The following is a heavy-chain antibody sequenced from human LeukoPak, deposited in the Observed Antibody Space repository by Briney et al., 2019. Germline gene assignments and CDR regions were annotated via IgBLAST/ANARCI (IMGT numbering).Heavy chain of an antibody. J-gene: IGHJ4*02. Sequence: ASVKVSCKASGYTFTSYGISWVRQAPGQGLEWMGWVSAYNGDTNYAQKFQGRVTMTRDTSTSTVYMELSSLRSEDTAVYYCARDSSGYGSGSYYTDSLSFDYWGQGTLVTVSS. CDR2: VSAYNGDT. CDR3: ARDSSGYGSGSYYTDSLSFDY. CDR1: GYTFTSYG. V-gene: IGHV1-18*01. D-gene: IGHD3-10*01.